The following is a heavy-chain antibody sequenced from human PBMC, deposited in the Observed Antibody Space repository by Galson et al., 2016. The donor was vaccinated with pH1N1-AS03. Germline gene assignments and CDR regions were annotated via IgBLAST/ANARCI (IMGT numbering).Heavy chain of an antibody. J-gene: IGHJ6*02. CDR2: VIPIFETA. CDR1: GGTFRNYA. Sequence: SVKVSCKASGGTFRNYAISWVRQAPGQGLEWMGGVIPIFETANSAQNFQGRLTITVDESTTTAYMELSSLTSDDTAVYYCARGPDYWSDRFYCFGMDVWGQGTTVTVSS. D-gene: IGHD1-1*01. V-gene: IGHV1-69*13. CDR3: ARGPDYWSDRFYCFGMDV.